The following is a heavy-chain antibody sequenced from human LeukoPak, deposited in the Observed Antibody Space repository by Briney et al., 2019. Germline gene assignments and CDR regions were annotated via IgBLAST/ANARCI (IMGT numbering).Heavy chain of an antibody. D-gene: IGHD3-10*01. J-gene: IGHJ4*02. V-gene: IGHV3-30-3*01. CDR1: GFTFSSYA. CDR3: AREPYGSGSYYSNWGGFDY. Sequence: GGSLRLSCAASGFTFSSYAMHWVRQAPGKGLEWVAVISYDGSNKYYADSVKGRFTISRDNSKNTLYLQMNSLRAEDTAVYYCAREPYGSGSYYSNWGGFDYWGQGTLVTGSS. CDR2: ISYDGSNK.